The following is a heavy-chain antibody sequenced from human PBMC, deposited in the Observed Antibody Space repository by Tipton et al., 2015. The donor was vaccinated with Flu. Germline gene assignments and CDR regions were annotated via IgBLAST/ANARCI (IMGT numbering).Heavy chain of an antibody. V-gene: IGHV4-61*08. J-gene: IGHJ5*02. CDR3: ARGGWEPHGGWFDP. CDR2: IYYSGST. D-gene: IGHD1-26*01. Sequence: TLSLTCTVSGGSISSGGEYWTWIRQHPGKGLEWIGDIYYSGSTNYNPSLKSRVTISLDKSKNQFSLTLKSMTTADTAVFYCARGGWEPHGGWFDPWGQGILVTVSS. CDR1: GGSISSGGEY.